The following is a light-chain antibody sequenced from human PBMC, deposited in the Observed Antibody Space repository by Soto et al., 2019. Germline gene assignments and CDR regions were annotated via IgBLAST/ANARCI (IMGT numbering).Light chain of an antibody. J-gene: IGLJ1*01. Sequence: QSALTQPASVSGSPGQSITISCTGTSSDVGSYNLVSWYQQHPGKAPKLMIYEVSKRPSGVSNRFSGSKSGNTASLTISGLRAEDEADYYCCSCAGSKVFGTGTKVTVL. V-gene: IGLV2-23*02. CDR1: SSDVGSYNL. CDR3: CSCAGSKV. CDR2: EVS.